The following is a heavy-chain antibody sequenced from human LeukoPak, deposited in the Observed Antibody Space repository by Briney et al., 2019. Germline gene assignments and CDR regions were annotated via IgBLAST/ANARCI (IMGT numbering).Heavy chain of an antibody. CDR2: ISSSSSTI. J-gene: IGHJ6*02. CDR1: GFTFSSYS. Sequence: GGSLRLSCAASGFTFSSYSMNWVRQAPGKGLEWVSYISSSSSTIYYADSVKGRFTISRDNAKNSLYLQMNSLRDEDTAVYYCARIPTVTQDYYYGMDVWGQGTTVTVSS. D-gene: IGHD4-17*01. CDR3: ARIPTVTQDYYYGMDV. V-gene: IGHV3-48*02.